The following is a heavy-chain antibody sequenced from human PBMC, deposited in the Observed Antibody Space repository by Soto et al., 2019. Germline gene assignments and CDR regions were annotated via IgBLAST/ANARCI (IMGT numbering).Heavy chain of an antibody. J-gene: IGHJ4*02. D-gene: IGHD6-6*01. V-gene: IGHV3-49*03. CDR1: GFTFGDYA. Sequence: GGSLRLSCPTSGFTFGDYAMSWFRQAPGKGLEWVGFIRSKAYGGTTEYAASVKGRFTISRDDSKSIAYLQMNSLKTEDTAVYYCTRVISSIAARLSSNNEPYYFDYWGQGTLVTVSS. CDR2: IRSKAYGGTT. CDR3: TRVISSIAARLSSNNEPYYFDY.